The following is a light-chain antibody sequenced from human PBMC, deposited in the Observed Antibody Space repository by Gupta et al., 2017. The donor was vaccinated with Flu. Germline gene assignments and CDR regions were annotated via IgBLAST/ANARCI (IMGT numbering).Light chain of an antibody. J-gene: IGKJ1*01. CDR1: QSISSY. V-gene: IGKV1-39*01. CDR2: AIS. Sequence: DIQMTPSPSSLSTSVGDRITITCRASQSISSYLSWYQQKPGKAPKLLIYAISNLQSGVPSRFSGSGSGTDFTLTISSLQPEDFATYYCQQSYNTPRTFGRGTKVDIK. CDR3: QQSYNTPRT.